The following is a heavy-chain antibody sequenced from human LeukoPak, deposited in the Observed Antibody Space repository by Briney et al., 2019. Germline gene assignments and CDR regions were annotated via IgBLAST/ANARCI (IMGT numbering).Heavy chain of an antibody. Sequence: ASVKVSRKASGYTFTGYYMHWVRQAPGQGLEWMGWIKPNSGGTNYAQKFQGRVTMTRDTSISTAYMELSRLKSDDTAVYYCAKGRNYDILTGYYRSFDYWGQGTLVTVSS. CDR1: GYTFTGYY. V-gene: IGHV1-2*02. CDR2: IKPNSGGT. J-gene: IGHJ4*02. CDR3: AKGRNYDILTGYYRSFDY. D-gene: IGHD3-9*01.